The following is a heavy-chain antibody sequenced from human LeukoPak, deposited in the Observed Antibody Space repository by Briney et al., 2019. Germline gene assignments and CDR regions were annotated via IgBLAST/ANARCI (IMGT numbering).Heavy chain of an antibody. CDR1: GFTFSSYS. D-gene: IGHD6-13*01. CDR2: ISSSSSYI. CDR3: ARERAGTDFDY. J-gene: IGHJ4*02. Sequence: GGSLRLSCAASGFTFSSYSMNWVRQAPGKGLEWVSSISSSSSYIYYADSVKGRFTISRDNAKNSLYLQMNGLRAEDTAVYYCARERAGTDFDYWGQGTLVTVSS. V-gene: IGHV3-21*01.